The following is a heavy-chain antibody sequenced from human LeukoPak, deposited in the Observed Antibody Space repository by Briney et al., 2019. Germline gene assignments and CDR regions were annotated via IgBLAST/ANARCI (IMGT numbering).Heavy chain of an antibody. CDR2: IYYSGST. CDR1: GGSISSSSYY. CDR3: ARQGIAAADYWYFDL. D-gene: IGHD6-13*01. J-gene: IGHJ2*01. V-gene: IGHV4-39*01. Sequence: SETLSLTCTVSGGSISSSSYYWGWLRQPPGKGLEWLGSIYYSGSTYYNPSLKSRVTISVDTPKNQFSLKLSSVTAADTAVYYCARQGIAAADYWYFDLWGRGTLVTVSS.